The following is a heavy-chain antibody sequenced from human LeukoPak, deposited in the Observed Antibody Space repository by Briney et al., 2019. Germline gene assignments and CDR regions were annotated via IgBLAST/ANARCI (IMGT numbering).Heavy chain of an antibody. D-gene: IGHD1-14*01. CDR1: GGSISSGGYY. J-gene: IGHJ4*02. CDR2: IYYSGST. Sequence: SETLSLTCTVSGGSISSGGYYWSWIRQHPGKGLEGIGYIYYSGSTYYNPSLKIRVTISVDTSKNQFSLKLSPVTAADTAVYYCASGQGFKTPEHYFDYWGQGTLVTVSS. V-gene: IGHV4-31*03. CDR3: ASGQGFKTPEHYFDY.